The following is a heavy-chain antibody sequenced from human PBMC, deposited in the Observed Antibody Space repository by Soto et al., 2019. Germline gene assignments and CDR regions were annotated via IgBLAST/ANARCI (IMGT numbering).Heavy chain of an antibody. D-gene: IGHD6-13*01. CDR3: ARGYSSSWSLDY. V-gene: IGHV3-30-3*01. CDR1: GFTFSSYA. Sequence: GGSLRLSCAASGFTFSSYAMHWVRQAPGKGLEWVAVISYDGSNKYYADSVKGRFTISRDNSKNTLYLQMNSLRAEDTAVYYCARGYSSSWSLDYWGQGTLVTVSS. J-gene: IGHJ4*02. CDR2: ISYDGSNK.